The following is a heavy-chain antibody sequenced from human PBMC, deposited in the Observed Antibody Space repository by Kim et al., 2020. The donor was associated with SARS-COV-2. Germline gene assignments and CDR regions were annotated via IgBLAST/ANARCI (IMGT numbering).Heavy chain of an antibody. CDR1: GFTFSSYA. Sequence: GGSLRLSCAASGFTFSSYAMHWVRQAPGKGLEWVAVISYDGSNKYYADSVKGRFTIFRENSKNMLYLQMNSLRAEDTAVYYCARDSSGYYWFDYWGQGTLVTVSS. V-gene: IGHV3-30-3*01. CDR3: ARDSSGYYWFDY. J-gene: IGHJ4*01. CDR2: ISYDGSNK. D-gene: IGHD3-22*01.